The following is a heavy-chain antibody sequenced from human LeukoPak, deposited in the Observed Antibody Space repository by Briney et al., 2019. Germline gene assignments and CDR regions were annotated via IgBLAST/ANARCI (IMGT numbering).Heavy chain of an antibody. D-gene: IGHD3-16*01. CDR2: ISYDGSNK. Sequence: RPGGSLRLSCAASGFTFSSYAMHWVRQAPGKGLEWVAVISYDGSNKYYADSVKGRFTISRDNSKNTLYLQMNSLRAEDTAVYYCARDWGAVLYYYYGMDVWGQGTTVTVSS. V-gene: IGHV3-30-3*01. CDR1: GFTFSSYA. J-gene: IGHJ6*02. CDR3: ARDWGAVLYYYYGMDV.